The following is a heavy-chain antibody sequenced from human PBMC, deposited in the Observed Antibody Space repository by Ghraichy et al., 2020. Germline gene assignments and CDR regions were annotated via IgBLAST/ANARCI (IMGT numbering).Heavy chain of an antibody. Sequence: GESLNISCAASGLIFSSYAMTWVRQAPGKGLEWVSAIAGSGGNTYYADFAEGRFTNSRDNSRNTLNLQMNSLRAEDTAVYYCAKEDAVSAVPDYCGQGTLVTVSS. CDR3: AKEDAVSAVPDY. CDR1: GLIFSSYA. CDR2: IAGSGGNT. D-gene: IGHD2-15*01. J-gene: IGHJ4*02. V-gene: IGHV3-23*01.